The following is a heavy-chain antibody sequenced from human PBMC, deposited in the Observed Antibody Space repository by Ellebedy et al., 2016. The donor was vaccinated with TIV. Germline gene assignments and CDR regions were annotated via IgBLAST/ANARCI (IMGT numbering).Heavy chain of an antibody. J-gene: IGHJ4*02. CDR1: GDSISGFF. CDR2: ISHSGTT. CDR3: ARVFSGYYISFDY. Sequence: SETLSLTXSVSGDSISGFFWSWIRQPPGKGLEWIGYISHSGTTNYNPSLRSRLTISVDISKNQFSLKLTSATAADTAVYYCARVFSGYYISFDYWGQGTLVTVSS. D-gene: IGHD3-3*01. V-gene: IGHV4-59*01.